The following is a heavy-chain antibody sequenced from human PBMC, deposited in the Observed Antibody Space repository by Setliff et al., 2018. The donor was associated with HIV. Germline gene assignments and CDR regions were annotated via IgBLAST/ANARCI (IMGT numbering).Heavy chain of an antibody. Sequence: PGGSLRLSCAASGLTFSNYWMSWVRQTPGKGLEWVANIKPDGSEKYYVDSVKGRFTISRDNAENSLYLQMNSLRAEDTAVYYCARDYVLGRRAFDIWGPGTMVTVSS. CDR1: GLTFSNYW. V-gene: IGHV3-7*01. J-gene: IGHJ3*02. CDR2: IKPDGSEK. D-gene: IGHD3-16*01. CDR3: ARDYVLGRRAFDI.